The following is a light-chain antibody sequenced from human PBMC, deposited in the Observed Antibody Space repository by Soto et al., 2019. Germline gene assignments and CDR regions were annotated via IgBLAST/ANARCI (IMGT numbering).Light chain of an antibody. J-gene: IGKJ1*01. V-gene: IGKV3-15*01. CDR2: GAS. Sequence: EVVLTQSPCTLSLSPGERATLSCSASQSVSSSYLAWYQQQPGQAPRLLIYGASARATGIPARFSGGGSGAEYTLTISSLQSEDFAVYYCQQYDKWPRTFGQGTKVDIK. CDR1: QSVSSSY. CDR3: QQYDKWPRT.